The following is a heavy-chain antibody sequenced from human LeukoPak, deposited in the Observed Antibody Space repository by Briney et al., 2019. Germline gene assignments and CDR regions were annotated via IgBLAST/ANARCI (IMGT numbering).Heavy chain of an antibody. V-gene: IGHV3-7*01. D-gene: IGHD3-9*01. J-gene: IGHJ3*02. CDR1: GFTFSSYW. Sequence: GGSLRLSCAASGFTFSSYWMTWVRQAPGKGLEWVANIKQDGSEKYYVDSVKGRFTISRDNAKNSLYLQMNSLRAEDTAVYYCARDKGYFDWQDAFDIWGQGTMVTVSS. CDR2: IKQDGSEK. CDR3: ARDKGYFDWQDAFDI.